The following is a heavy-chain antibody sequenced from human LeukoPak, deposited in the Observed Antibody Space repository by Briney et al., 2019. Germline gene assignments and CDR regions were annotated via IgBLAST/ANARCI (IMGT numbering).Heavy chain of an antibody. V-gene: IGHV1-69*04. Sequence: SVKVSCKASGGTFSSYAISWVRQAPGQGLEWMGRIIPILGIANYAQKFQGRVTITADKSTSTAYMELSSLRSEDTAVYYCARTLGYCSSTSCPTRAFDIWGQGTMVTVSS. CDR3: ARTLGYCSSTSCPTRAFDI. D-gene: IGHD2-2*01. CDR1: GGTFSSYA. CDR2: IIPILGIA. J-gene: IGHJ3*02.